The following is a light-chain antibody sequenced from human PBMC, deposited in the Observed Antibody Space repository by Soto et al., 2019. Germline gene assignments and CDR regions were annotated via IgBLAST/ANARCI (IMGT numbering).Light chain of an antibody. CDR2: NTN. CDR3: VLFMGRGIWV. Sequence: QTVVTQEPSFSVSPGGTVTLTCGLNSGSVSTTNYPSWYQQTPGQAPRTLIYNTNTRSSGVPDRFSGSILGNKAALTIAGAQADEESDYYCVLFMGRGIWVFGGGTKVTVL. CDR1: SGSVSTTNY. V-gene: IGLV8-61*01. J-gene: IGLJ3*02.